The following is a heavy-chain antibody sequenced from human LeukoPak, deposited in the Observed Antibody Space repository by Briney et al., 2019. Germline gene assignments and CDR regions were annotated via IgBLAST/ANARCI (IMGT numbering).Heavy chain of an antibody. V-gene: IGHV4-61*05. J-gene: IGHJ4*02. Sequence: PSETLSLTCTVSGGSISSSSYYWSWIRQPPGKGLEWIGYIYYSGSTNYNPSLKSRVTISVDTSKNQFSLKLSSVTAADTAVYYCARAVGATGYFDYWGQGTLVTVSS. CDR2: IYYSGST. CDR3: ARAVGATGYFDY. D-gene: IGHD1-26*01. CDR1: GGSISSSSYY.